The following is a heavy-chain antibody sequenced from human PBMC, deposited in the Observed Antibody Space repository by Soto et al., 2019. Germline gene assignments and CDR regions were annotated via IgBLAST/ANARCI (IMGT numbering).Heavy chain of an antibody. CDR3: VKDGASTRWVNYYGMDV. Sequence: GGSLRLSCAASGFTFSDYAMSWVRQAPGKGLEWVSIISANGGRTYYADSVKGRFTISRDNSKNTLYVQINSLRGEDTAVYYCVKDGASTRWVNYYGMDVWGQGTTVTVSS. D-gene: IGHD1-26*01. CDR2: ISANGGRT. V-gene: IGHV3-23*01. J-gene: IGHJ6*02. CDR1: GFTFSDYA.